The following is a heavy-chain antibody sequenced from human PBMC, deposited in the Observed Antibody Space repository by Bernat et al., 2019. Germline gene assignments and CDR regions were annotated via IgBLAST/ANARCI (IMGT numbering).Heavy chain of an antibody. CDR3: AGRGVDWYFYL. J-gene: IGHJ2*01. V-gene: IGHV3-21*01. Sequence: EVQRVESGGGLVKPGGSLRLSCAASGFTFSSYSMNWVRQAPGKGLEWVSSISSSSSYIYYADLVKGRFTISGANAKNSLYLQLSSLSAEDTAVYYCAGRGVDWYFYLWGRGTLVTVSS. CDR1: GFTFSSYS. CDR2: ISSSSSYI. D-gene: IGHD6-25*01.